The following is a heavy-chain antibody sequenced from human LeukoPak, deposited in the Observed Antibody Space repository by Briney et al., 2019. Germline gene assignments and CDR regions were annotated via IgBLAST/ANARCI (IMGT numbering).Heavy chain of an antibody. CDR1: GYTFTHFG. CDR2: ISAYNGNT. D-gene: IGHD2-15*01. Sequence: ASVKVSCKASGYTFTHFGISWVRQAPGQGLEWMGWISAYNGNTNYAQKLQGRVTMTTDTSTSTAYMELRSLRSDDTAVYYCARDEYCSGGSCYQGNYYYYGMDVWGQGTTVTVSS. J-gene: IGHJ6*02. CDR3: ARDEYCSGGSCYQGNYYYYGMDV. V-gene: IGHV1-18*01.